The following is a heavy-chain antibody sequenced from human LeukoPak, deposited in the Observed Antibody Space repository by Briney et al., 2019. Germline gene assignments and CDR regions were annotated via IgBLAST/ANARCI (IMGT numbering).Heavy chain of an antibody. CDR2: ISGSGGST. J-gene: IGHJ1*01. CDR3: ARVSPRGSAEYFQH. Sequence: GGSLRLSCAASGFTFSSYGMSWVRQAPGKGLEWVSAISGSGGSTYYADSVKGRFTISRDNAKNSLYLQMNSLRAEDTAVYYCARVSPRGSAEYFQHWGQGTLVTVSS. D-gene: IGHD3-16*01. CDR1: GFTFSSYG. V-gene: IGHV3-23*01.